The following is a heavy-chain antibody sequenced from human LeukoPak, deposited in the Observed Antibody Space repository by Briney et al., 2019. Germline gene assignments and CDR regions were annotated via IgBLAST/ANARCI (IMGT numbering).Heavy chain of an antibody. D-gene: IGHD4-17*01. CDR3: AKEGVAGGDYGDFSYMDV. Sequence: PGGSLRLSCAASGFSFDDYAMHWVRQAPGKGLEWVSLISWDGGSTYYADSVKGRFTISRDNSKNFLYLQMNILRPEDTALYYCAKEGVAGGDYGDFSYMDVWGKGTTVTVSS. CDR1: GFSFDDYA. V-gene: IGHV3-43D*03. J-gene: IGHJ6*03. CDR2: ISWDGGST.